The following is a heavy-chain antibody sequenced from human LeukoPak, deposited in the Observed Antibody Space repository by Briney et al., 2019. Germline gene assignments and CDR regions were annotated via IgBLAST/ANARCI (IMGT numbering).Heavy chain of an antibody. Sequence: GASVKVSCKASGGTFSSYAISWVRQAPGQGLEWMGWINTNTGNPTYAQGFTGRFVFSLDTSVSTAYLQISSLKAEDTAVYYCARGRWTYDSSGRRDYWGQGTLVTVSS. CDR1: GGTFSSYA. CDR2: INTNTGNP. CDR3: ARGRWTYDSSGRRDY. J-gene: IGHJ4*02. V-gene: IGHV7-4-1*02. D-gene: IGHD3-22*01.